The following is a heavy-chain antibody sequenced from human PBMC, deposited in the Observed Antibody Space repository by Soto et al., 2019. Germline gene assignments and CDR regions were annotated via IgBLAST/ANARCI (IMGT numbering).Heavy chain of an antibody. CDR1: GDSISNYY. CDR3: ARGGGWLITV. CDR2: IRNGGNT. V-gene: IGHV4-59*01. J-gene: IGHJ4*02. Sequence: SETLSLTCTVSGDSISNYYWSWIRQPPGKGLEWIGNIRNGGNTRYNPSLKSRVTISLDTSKNQFSLKLNSVTAADTAVYYCARGGGWLITVRGQGTLVTVSS. D-gene: IGHD3-22*01.